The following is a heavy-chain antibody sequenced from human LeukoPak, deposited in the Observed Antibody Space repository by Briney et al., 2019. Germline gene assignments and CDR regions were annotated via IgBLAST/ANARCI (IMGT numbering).Heavy chain of an antibody. J-gene: IGHJ4*02. Sequence: SETLSLTCSVSGGSIRSFYWSWIRQPPGKGLEWIGYIYYSGSTNYNPSLKSRVTISVDTSKNQFSLKLSSVTAADTAVYYCARHNGFYRSFDYWGQGTLVTVSS. D-gene: IGHD3-16*02. CDR2: IYYSGST. V-gene: IGHV4-59*08. CDR3: ARHNGFYRSFDY. CDR1: GGSIRSFY.